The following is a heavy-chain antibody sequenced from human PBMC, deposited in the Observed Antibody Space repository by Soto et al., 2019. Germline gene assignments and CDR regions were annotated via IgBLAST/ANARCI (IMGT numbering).Heavy chain of an antibody. CDR1: GGSISSGDYY. CDR2: IYYSGST. CDR3: ARNIVVAPAARNTYFTGYYYYGMDV. D-gene: IGHD2-2*01. Sequence: SETLSLTCTVSGGSISSGDYYWSWIRQPPGKGLEWIGYIYYSGSTYYNPSLKSRVTISVDTSKNQFSLKLSSVPAANTAVYYCARNIVVAPAARNTYFTGYYYYGMDVWGQGHTVTVSS. J-gene: IGHJ6*02. V-gene: IGHV4-30-4*01.